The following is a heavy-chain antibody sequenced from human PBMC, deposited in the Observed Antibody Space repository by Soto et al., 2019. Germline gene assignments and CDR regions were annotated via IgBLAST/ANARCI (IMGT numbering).Heavy chain of an antibody. J-gene: IGHJ5*02. CDR2: IYYSGST. V-gene: IGHV4-31*03. CDR1: GGSISSGGYY. CDR3: ARECTYYYDSSGYFGHNWFDP. Sequence: QVQLQESGPGLVKPSQTLSLTCTVSGGSISSGGYYWSWIRQHPGKGLEWIGYIYYSGSTYYNPSLNRRVTISVDTSKNQFSLKLSSVTAADTAVYYCARECTYYYDSSGYFGHNWFDPWGQGTLVTVSS. D-gene: IGHD3-22*01.